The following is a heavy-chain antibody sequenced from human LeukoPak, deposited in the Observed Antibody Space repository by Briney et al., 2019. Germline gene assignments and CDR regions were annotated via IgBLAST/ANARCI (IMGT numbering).Heavy chain of an antibody. CDR3: AKDKGFKDTAMVNEIDY. D-gene: IGHD5-18*01. Sequence: PGRSLRLSCAASGFTFSSYAMHWVRQAPGKGLEWVAVISYDGSNKYYADSVKGRFTISRDNSKNTLYLQMNSLRAEDTAVYYCAKDKGFKDTAMVNEIDYWGQGTLVTVSS. V-gene: IGHV3-30-3*01. J-gene: IGHJ4*02. CDR2: ISYDGSNK. CDR1: GFTFSSYA.